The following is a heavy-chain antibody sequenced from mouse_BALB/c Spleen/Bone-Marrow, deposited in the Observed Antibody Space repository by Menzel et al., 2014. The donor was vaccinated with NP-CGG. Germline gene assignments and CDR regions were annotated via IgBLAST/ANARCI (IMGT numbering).Heavy chain of an antibody. CDR3: ARWDYYGYAMDY. CDR2: INPYNGGT. J-gene: IGHJ4*01. D-gene: IGHD1-1*01. Sequence: EVKVVESGPELVKPGAPMKISCKASGYSFTGYTMNWVKQSHGKNLEWIGLINPYNGGTSYNQKFMGKATLTVDKSSSTAYMELLSLTSEDSAVYYCARWDYYGYAMDYWGQGTSVTVSS. CDR1: GYSFTGYT. V-gene: IGHV1-26*01.